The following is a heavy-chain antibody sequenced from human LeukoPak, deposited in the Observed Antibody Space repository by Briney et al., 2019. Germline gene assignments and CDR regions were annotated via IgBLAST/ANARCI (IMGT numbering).Heavy chain of an antibody. D-gene: IGHD6-19*01. CDR2: ISAYNGNT. V-gene: IGHV1-18*01. CDR1: GYTFTSYA. CDR3: ARASVAGGYYFDY. J-gene: IGHJ4*02. Sequence: GASVKVSCKASGYTFTSYAMHWVRQAPGQRLEWMGWISAYNGNTNYAQKLQGRVTMTTDTSTSTAYMELRSLRSDDTAVYYCARASVAGGYYFDYWGQGTLVTVSS.